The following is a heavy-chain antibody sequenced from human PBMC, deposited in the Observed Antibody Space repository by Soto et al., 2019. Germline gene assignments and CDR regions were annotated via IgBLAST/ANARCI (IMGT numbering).Heavy chain of an antibody. CDR3: AKVQYYYDSGAFDI. Sequence: SLRLSCAASGFTFSSYGMHWVRQAPGKGLEWVAVISYDGSNKYYADSVKGRFTISRDNSKNTLYLQMNSLRAEDTAVYYCAKVQYYYDSGAFDIWGQGTMVTVSS. V-gene: IGHV3-30*18. J-gene: IGHJ3*02. CDR1: GFTFSSYG. CDR2: ISYDGSNK. D-gene: IGHD3-22*01.